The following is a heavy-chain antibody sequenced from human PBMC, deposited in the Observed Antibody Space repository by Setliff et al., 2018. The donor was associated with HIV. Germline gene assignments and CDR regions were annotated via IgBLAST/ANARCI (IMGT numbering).Heavy chain of an antibody. V-gene: IGHV4-4*09. CDR3: ARGLNYYGSGSYLPLGY. J-gene: IGHJ4*02. Sequence: PSETLSLTCTVSGGSISSYYRSWIRQPPGKGLEWIGYIYTSGSTNYNPSLKSPVTISVDTSKNQFSLKLSSVTAADTAVYYCARGLNYYGSGSYLPLGYWGQGTLVTVSS. CDR1: GGSISSYY. D-gene: IGHD3-10*01. CDR2: IYTSGST.